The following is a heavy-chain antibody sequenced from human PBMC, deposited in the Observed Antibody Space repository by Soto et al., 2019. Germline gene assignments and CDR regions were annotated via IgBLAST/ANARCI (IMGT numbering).Heavy chain of an antibody. Sequence: QVQLQESGPGLVKPSETLSLTCSVSSGSVSSGTYYWSWIRQPPGRGLEWIGHIYSSGSTNYNPSLKRRVSIAVDTSKNPFSLILSSVPAADTAMYYWARDSKTAGYQYWGQCTLVTFAS. CDR3: ARDSKTAGYQY. CDR2: IYSSGST. D-gene: IGHD2-2*03. CDR1: SGSVSSGTYY. J-gene: IGHJ1*01. V-gene: IGHV4-61*01.